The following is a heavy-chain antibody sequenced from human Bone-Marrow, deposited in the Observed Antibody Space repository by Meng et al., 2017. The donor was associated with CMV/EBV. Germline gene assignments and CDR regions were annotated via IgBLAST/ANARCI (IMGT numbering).Heavy chain of an antibody. D-gene: IGHD2-21*02. CDR1: GFTFSSYW. V-gene: IGHV3-23*01. CDR3: VKAQKGALVTGMGV. Sequence: GESLKISCAASGFTFSSYWMSWVRQAPGKGLEWVSAISGGGSTYYADSVKGRFTISRDNAKKTLYLQMNSLTTADTALYYCVKAQKGALVTGMGVWGQGTTVTVSS. CDR2: ISGGGST. J-gene: IGHJ6*02.